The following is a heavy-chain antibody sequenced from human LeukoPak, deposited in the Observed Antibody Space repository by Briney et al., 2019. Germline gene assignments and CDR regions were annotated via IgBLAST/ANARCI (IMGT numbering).Heavy chain of an antibody. V-gene: IGHV3-23*01. D-gene: IGHD5-24*01. CDR1: GFIFNSYA. CDR3: AKGSRENYDY. Sequence: GGSLRLSCAASGFIFNSYAMAWVRQAPEKGLEWVSSIIDSGISTYYADSVKGRFTISRDNSKNTLYLQMNSLRAEDTDVYYCAKGSRENYDYWGQGTLVTVSS. CDR2: IIDSGIST. J-gene: IGHJ4*02.